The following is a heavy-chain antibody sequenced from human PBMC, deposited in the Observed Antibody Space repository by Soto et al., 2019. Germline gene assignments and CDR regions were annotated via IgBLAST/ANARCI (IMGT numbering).Heavy chain of an antibody. V-gene: IGHV4-59*12. CDR2: IYYSGST. D-gene: IGHD3-3*01. CDR3: ARTPTFGVVNGWFDP. Sequence: SETLSLTCTVSGVSMISYYWIWIRQPPGKGLEWIGYIYYSGSTNYNPSLKSRVTISVDTSKNQFSLKLSSVTAADTAVYYCARTPTFGVVNGWFDPWGQGTLVTVSS. J-gene: IGHJ5*02. CDR1: GVSMISYY.